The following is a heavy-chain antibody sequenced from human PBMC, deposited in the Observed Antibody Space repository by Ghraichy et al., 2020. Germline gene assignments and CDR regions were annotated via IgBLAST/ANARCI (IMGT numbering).Heavy chain of an antibody. CDR1: GGSFSGYY. CDR3: ARGNGVCYSPFDY. CDR2: INHSGST. V-gene: IGHV4-34*01. Sequence: SQTLSLTCAVYGGSFSGYYWSWIRQPPGKGLEWIGEINHSGSTNYNPSLKSRVTISVDTSKNQFSLKLSSVTAADTAVYYCARGNGVCYSPFDYWGQGTLVTVSS. D-gene: IGHD2-8*01. J-gene: IGHJ4*02.